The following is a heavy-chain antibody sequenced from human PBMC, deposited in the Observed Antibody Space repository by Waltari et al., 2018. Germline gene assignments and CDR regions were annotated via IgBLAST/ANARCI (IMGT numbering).Heavy chain of an antibody. D-gene: IGHD1-26*01. CDR1: GDSISSGPYA. V-gene: IGHV4-30-2*01. CDR3: AVSGSYPGSDY. CDR2: ISHSGNL. J-gene: IGHJ4*02. Sequence: QLQVQESGSGLVQPSQTLSLTCAVSGDSISSGPYAWSWIRQPPGKGLEWIGYISHSGNLYYNPSLKRRVTMSVDRSKKQFSLKLSSVTAADTAVYYCAVSGSYPGSDYWGQGTLVTVSS.